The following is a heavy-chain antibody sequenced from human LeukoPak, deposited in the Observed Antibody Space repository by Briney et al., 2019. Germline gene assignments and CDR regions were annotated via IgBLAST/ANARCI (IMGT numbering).Heavy chain of an antibody. V-gene: IGHV4-38-2*02. D-gene: IGHD6-13*01. CDR3: ARDAGRGEQQLGSGP. CDR2: IYHSGST. Sequence: NPSETLSLTCTVSGYSISSGYYWGWIRQPPGKGLEWIGSIYHSGSTYYNPTLKSRVTISVDTSKNQFSLKLSSVTAADTAVYYCARDAGRGEQQLGSGPWGQGTLVTVSS. J-gene: IGHJ5*02. CDR1: GYSISSGYY.